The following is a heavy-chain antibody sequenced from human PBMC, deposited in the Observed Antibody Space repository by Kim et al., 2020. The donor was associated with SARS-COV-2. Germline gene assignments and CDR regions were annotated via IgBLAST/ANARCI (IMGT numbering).Heavy chain of an antibody. J-gene: IGHJ4*02. Sequence: VNGRLTISRDNAKNTLYLQMNSLRAEDTAVYYRAKSRVTLMVRGVIPLDYWGQGTLVTVSS. D-gene: IGHD3-10*01. CDR3: AKSRVTLMVRGVIPLDY. V-gene: IGHV3-23*01.